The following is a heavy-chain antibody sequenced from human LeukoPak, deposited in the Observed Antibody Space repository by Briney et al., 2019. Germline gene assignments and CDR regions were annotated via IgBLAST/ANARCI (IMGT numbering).Heavy chain of an antibody. CDR1: GFTFSGYT. J-gene: IGHJ4*02. CDR3: ARDGGNPSYYFDY. D-gene: IGHD4-23*01. V-gene: IGHV3-21*01. Sequence: GGSLRLSCAASGFTFSGYTMNWVRQAPGTGLEWVSSISSSSSYIYYADSVKGRFTISRDNAKNSLYLQMNSLRAEDTAVYYCARDGGNPSYYFDYWGQGTLVTVSS. CDR2: ISSSSSYI.